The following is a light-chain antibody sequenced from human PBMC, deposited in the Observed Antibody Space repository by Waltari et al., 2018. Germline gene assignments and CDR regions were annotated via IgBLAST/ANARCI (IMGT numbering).Light chain of an antibody. V-gene: IGKV2-28*01. Sequence: DIVMTQSPLSLPVTPGEPASISCRSSQSLLHSNGYNYLDWYLQKPGQSPQILIYLGSNRASGVPDRFSGSGSGTDFTLKISRVEAEDAGVYYRMEALQSVTFGQGTRLEIK. CDR1: QSLLHSNGYNY. J-gene: IGKJ5*01. CDR3: MEALQSVT. CDR2: LGS.